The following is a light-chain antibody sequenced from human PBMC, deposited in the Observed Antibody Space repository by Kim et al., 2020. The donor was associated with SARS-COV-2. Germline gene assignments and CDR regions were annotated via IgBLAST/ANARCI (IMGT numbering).Light chain of an antibody. CDR2: GKN. CDR3: NSRGSNDNVL. J-gene: IGLJ2*01. V-gene: IGLV3-19*01. CDR1: SLRNYY. Sequence: PFEKTYRITSQGDSLRNYYATLYQRKPGQAPIVVIYGKNNRPSGIPDRFSGSSSGDTASLTITGTQAGDEADYYCNSRGSNDNVLFGGGTQLTVL.